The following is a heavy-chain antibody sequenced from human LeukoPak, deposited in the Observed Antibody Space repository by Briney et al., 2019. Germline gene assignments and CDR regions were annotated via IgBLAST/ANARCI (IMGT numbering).Heavy chain of an antibody. CDR1: GYTFTSYG. J-gene: IGHJ4*02. CDR2: ISAYNGNT. Sequence: GASVKVSCKASGYTFTSYGISWVRQAPGQGLEWMGWISAYNGNTNYAQKLQGRVTMTTDTSTSTAYMELRSLRSDDTAVYYCARAPVGADQKQLVLTTPDYWGQGTLVTVSS. D-gene: IGHD6-6*01. CDR3: ARAPVGADQKQLVLTTPDY. V-gene: IGHV1-18*01.